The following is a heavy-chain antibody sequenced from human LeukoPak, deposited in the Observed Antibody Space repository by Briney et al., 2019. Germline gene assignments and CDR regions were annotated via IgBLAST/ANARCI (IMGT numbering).Heavy chain of an antibody. CDR2: IYPDDSDT. D-gene: IGHD1-26*01. CDR1: GYSFTTHC. CDR3: ASATGSYSYFDY. Sequence: GESLKISCKASGYSFTTHCIGCVRQMPAKGLEWMGIIYPDDSDTKYSPSSQGEVTISADKSISTAFLQWSSLKASDTAMYYCASATGSYSYFDYWGQGTLVTVSS. V-gene: IGHV5-51*01. J-gene: IGHJ4*02.